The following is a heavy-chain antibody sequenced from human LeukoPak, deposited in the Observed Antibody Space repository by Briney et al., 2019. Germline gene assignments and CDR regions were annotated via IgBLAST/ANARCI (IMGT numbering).Heavy chain of an antibody. CDR3: AKDQRLGELQYTNPPFDY. CDR2: ISGSGGTT. Sequence: GGSLRLSCAASGFTFSSYAMSWVRQAPAKGLEWVSGISGSGGTTYYADSVKGRFTISRNNSKNTVYLQMNSLRAEDTAVYYCAKDQRLGELQYTNPPFDYWGQGTLVTVSS. CDR1: GFTFSSYA. J-gene: IGHJ4*02. D-gene: IGHD3-16*01. V-gene: IGHV3-23*01.